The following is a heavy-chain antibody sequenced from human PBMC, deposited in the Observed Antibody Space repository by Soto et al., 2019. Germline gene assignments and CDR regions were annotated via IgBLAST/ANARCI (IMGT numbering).Heavy chain of an antibody. Sequence: XGSLRLSCAAAGFTFSSYAMSWVRQAPGKGLEWVSAIIGSGGSTYYADSVKGRFTISRDNSKNTLYLQMNSLRAEDTAVYYCAKAELELASYYFDSWGQGNLATVSS. CDR3: AKAELELASYYFDS. CDR1: GFTFSSYA. J-gene: IGHJ4*02. V-gene: IGHV3-23*01. CDR2: IIGSGGST. D-gene: IGHD1-7*01.